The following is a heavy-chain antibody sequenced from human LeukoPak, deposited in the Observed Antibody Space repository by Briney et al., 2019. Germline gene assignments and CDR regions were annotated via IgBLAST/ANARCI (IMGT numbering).Heavy chain of an antibody. CDR2: IYYNGNS. CDR1: AGSVSNGPYY. D-gene: IGHD3-16*01. Sequence: SETLSLTCTVSAGSVSNGPYYWGWIRQPPGKGLEWIGSIYYNGNSYYNQSLKSRVTISLDTSKNQLSLILNSVTAADTAVYYCARDPGGGYKDDALDIWGQGTMVTVSS. CDR3: ARDPGGGYKDDALDI. J-gene: IGHJ3*02. V-gene: IGHV4-39*07.